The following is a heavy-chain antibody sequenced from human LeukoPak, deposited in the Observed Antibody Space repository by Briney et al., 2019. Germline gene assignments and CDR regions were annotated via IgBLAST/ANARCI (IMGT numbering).Heavy chain of an antibody. CDR1: GFTLRNYW. J-gene: IGHJ5*02. Sequence: GGSLRLSCATSGFTLRNYWMSWLRQAPGKGLVWVARSKYDGNTTFYAESVKGRFTISRDNARNTLYLQMNSLRVDDTAVYYCAKSDWFDPWGRGILVTVSS. V-gene: IGHV3-74*01. CDR3: AKSDWFDP. CDR2: SKYDGNTT.